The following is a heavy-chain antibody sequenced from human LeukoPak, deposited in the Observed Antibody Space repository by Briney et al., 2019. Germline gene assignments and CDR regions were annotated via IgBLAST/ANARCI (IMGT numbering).Heavy chain of an antibody. CDR2: ISSSSSYI. D-gene: IGHD2-2*01. CDR3: ARGAGYCSSTSCPLYYYYGMDV. CDR1: GFTFSSYR. J-gene: IGHJ6*02. Sequence: GGPLRLSCAASGFTFSSYRMNWARQAPGKGLECVSSISSSSSYIYYADSVKGRFTISRDNAKNSLYLQMNSLRAEDTAVYCCARGAGYCSSTSCPLYYYYGMDVWGQGTTVTVSS. V-gene: IGHV3-21*01.